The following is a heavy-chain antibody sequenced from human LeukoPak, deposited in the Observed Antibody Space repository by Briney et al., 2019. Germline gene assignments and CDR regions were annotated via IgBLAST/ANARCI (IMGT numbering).Heavy chain of an antibody. V-gene: IGHV3-7*01. CDR2: IKQDGSDK. Sequence: GGSLRLSCAASGFTVNKYWMTWVRQAPGKGLEWVANIKQDGSDKHYVSSVKGRFTISRDNAKNSVYLQMISLRDEDTAIYYCARENWGPDYWGQGTLVTVSS. CDR1: GFTVNKYW. J-gene: IGHJ4*02. CDR3: ARENWGPDY. D-gene: IGHD7-27*01.